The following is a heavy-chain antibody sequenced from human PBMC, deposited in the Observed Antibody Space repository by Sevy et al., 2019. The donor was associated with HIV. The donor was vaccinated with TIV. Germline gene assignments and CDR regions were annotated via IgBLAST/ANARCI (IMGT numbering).Heavy chain of an antibody. J-gene: IGHJ3*01. CDR2: VYFSGGI. CDR3: ARAEAFGLLKNVFDL. D-gene: IGHD2-21*01. Sequence: SETLSLTCEVSGDSMNSATYSWSWIRQPPGGGLEWIGYVYFSGGIYYNPSLESRVTISVDRSRNDFSLKLTPVTSADTAVYYCARAEAFGLLKNVFDLWGQGTTVTVSS. V-gene: IGHV4-30-2*01. CDR1: GDSMNSATYS.